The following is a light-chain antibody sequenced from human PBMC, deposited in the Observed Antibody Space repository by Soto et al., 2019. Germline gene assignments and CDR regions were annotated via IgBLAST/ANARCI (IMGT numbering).Light chain of an antibody. CDR1: NIGSKN. J-gene: IGLJ3*02. V-gene: IGLV3-21*02. CDR3: QVWDSRGDDWV. Sequence: SYELTQPPSVSVAPGQTARLTCGGNNIGSKNVHWYQQKPGQAPVVVVYDDTDRPSGIPERFSGSNSGNAATLTISRVEAGDEADYYCQVWDSRGDDWVFGGGTKVTVL. CDR2: DDT.